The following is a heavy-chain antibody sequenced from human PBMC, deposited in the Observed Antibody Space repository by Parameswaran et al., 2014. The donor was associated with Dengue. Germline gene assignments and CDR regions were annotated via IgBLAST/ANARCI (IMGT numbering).Heavy chain of an antibody. Sequence: WVRQAPGQGLEWMGGFDPEDGETIYAQKFQGRVTMTEDTSTDTAYMELSSLRSEDTAVYYCATARPLRFLEWLTNAFDIWGQGTMVTVSS. CDR2: FDPEDGET. CDR3: ATARPLRFLEWLTNAFDI. D-gene: IGHD3-3*01. V-gene: IGHV1-24*01. J-gene: IGHJ3*02.